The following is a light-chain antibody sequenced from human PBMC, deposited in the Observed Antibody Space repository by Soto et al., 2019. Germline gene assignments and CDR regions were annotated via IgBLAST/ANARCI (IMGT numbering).Light chain of an antibody. CDR1: HSITTN. Sequence: EVVMTQSPVTLSVSPGERATLSCRASHSITTNLAWYQQKPGQAPRLLIYGASTRATGVPARFSGSGSETLFTLTISSLQSEDFALYYCQQYNDWPPKRTFGRGTRVDFK. CDR2: GAS. V-gene: IGKV3-15*01. CDR3: QQYNDWPPKRT. J-gene: IGKJ1*01.